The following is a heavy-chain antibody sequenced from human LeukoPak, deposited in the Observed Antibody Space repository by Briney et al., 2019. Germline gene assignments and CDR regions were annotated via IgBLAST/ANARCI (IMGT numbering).Heavy chain of an antibody. D-gene: IGHD6-19*01. J-gene: IGHJ3*02. CDR1: GFTFSSYS. CDR2: ISSSSSTI. CDR3: ASLGSGWFKVDVFDI. V-gene: IGHV3-48*01. Sequence: GGSLRLSCAAPGFTFSSYSMNWVRQAPGKGLEWVSYISSSSSTIYYADSVKGRFTISRDNSKNTLYLQMNSLRSEDTAVYYCASLGSGWFKVDVFDIWGQGTMVTVSS.